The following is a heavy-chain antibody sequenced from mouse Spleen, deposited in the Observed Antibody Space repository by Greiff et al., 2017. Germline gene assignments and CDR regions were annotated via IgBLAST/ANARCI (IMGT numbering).Heavy chain of an antibody. CDR2: ISDGGSYT. D-gene: IGHD2-3*01. Sequence: EVQGVESGGGLVKPGGSLKLSCAASGFTFSSYAMSWVRQTPEKRLEWVATISDGGSYTYYPDNVKGRFTISRDNAKNNLYLQMSHLKSEDTAMYYCAREEDDGSPFDYWGQGTTLTVSS. CDR3: AREEDDGSPFDY. J-gene: IGHJ2*01. CDR1: GFTFSSYA. V-gene: IGHV5-4*01.